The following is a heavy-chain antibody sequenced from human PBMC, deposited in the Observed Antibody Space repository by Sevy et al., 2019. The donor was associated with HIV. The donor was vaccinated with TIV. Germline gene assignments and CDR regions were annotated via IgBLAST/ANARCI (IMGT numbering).Heavy chain of an antibody. D-gene: IGHD3-3*01. V-gene: IGHV3-53*01. CDR3: ARDRQGYYDFWSGPRGMDV. J-gene: IGHJ6*02. Sequence: GGSLRLSCAASGFTVSSNYMSWVRQAPGKGLEWVSVIYSGGSTYYADSVKGRFTISGDNSKNTLYLQMNSLRAEDTAVYYCARDRQGYYDFWSGPRGMDVWGQGTTVTVSS. CDR1: GFTVSSNY. CDR2: IYSGGST.